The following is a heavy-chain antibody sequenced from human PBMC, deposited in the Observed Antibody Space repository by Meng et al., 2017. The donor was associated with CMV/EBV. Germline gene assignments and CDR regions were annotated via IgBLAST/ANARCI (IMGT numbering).Heavy chain of an antibody. D-gene: IGHD6-19*01. CDR2: VNPNNDAT. CDR3: VRSRGWSLFDY. Sequence: QVQLVQCGGDIKKTGASVKVSCTTSGCTSSDYYIHWVRQAPGQGLEWMGWVNPNNDATNYARKFQGRVSMTRDTSISTAHMELSRLMSDDTAVYYCVRSRGWSLFDYWGQGTLVTVSS. V-gene: IGHV1-2*02. CDR1: GCTSSDYY. J-gene: IGHJ4*02.